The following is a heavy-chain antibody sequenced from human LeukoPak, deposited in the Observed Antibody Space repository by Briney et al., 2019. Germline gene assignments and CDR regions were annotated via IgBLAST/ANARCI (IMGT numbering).Heavy chain of an antibody. CDR3: ARDAGHQVSRRNYYAMDV. Sequence: SETLSLTCTVSGGSISSSTYYWGWVRQPPGKGLEWIGSMYYSGSTYYNPSLQSRVTISVDTSKNQFSLKLSSVTAADTAVYYCARDAGHQVSRRNYYAMDVWGQGTTVTVSS. CDR2: MYYSGST. CDR1: GGSISSSTYY. V-gene: IGHV4-39*07. D-gene: IGHD2-2*01. J-gene: IGHJ6*02.